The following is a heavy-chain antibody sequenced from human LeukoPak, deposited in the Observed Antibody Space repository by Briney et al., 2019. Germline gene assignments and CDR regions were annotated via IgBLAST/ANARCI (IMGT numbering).Heavy chain of an antibody. J-gene: IGHJ6*02. CDR3: ARVDYYDSSGYYPLGMDV. D-gene: IGHD3-22*01. Sequence: GASVKVSCKASGGTFISYAISWVRQAPGQGLEWMGGIIPIFGTANYAQKFQGRVTITADESTSTAYMELSSLRSEDTAVYYCARVDYYDSSGYYPLGMDVWGQGTTVTVSS. V-gene: IGHV1-69*13. CDR2: IIPIFGTA. CDR1: GGTFISYA.